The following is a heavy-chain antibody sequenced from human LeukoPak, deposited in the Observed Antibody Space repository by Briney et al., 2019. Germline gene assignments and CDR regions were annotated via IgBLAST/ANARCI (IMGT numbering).Heavy chain of an antibody. V-gene: IGHV3-23*01. D-gene: IGHD2-21*02. J-gene: IGHJ4*02. CDR2: ISGGGDIT. CDR3: VREDTPATANY. Sequence: GRSLRLSCAASGFTFSNYAMNWVRQTPGKGLEWVSAISGGGDITYYADSVTGRFTISRDNSKDTLFLQMHSLRPGDTAVYYCVREDTPATANYWGQGTLVTISS. CDR1: GFTFSNYA.